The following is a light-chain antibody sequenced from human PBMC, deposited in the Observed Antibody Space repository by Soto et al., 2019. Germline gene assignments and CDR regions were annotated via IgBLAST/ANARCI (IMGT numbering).Light chain of an antibody. CDR3: QQRSDWPLT. CDR2: DAS. CDR1: QSVSNY. J-gene: IGKJ4*01. Sequence: EIVLTHSPTTLSLSPEERATLSCRASQSVSNYFAWYQQKPCQAPRLLIYDASTKAADIPARFSGSGSGTDVTLTISSLLPEDCSVYYCQQRSDWPLTFGGGTKVDIK. V-gene: IGKV3-11*01.